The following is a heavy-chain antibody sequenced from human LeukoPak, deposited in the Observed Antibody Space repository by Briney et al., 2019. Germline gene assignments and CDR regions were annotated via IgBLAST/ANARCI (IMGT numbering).Heavy chain of an antibody. V-gene: IGHV1-2*02. J-gene: IGHJ3*02. CDR1: GYTFTGYY. CDR2: INPNSGDT. Sequence: ASVRVSCKASGYTFTGYYMHWVRQAPGQGLEWMGWINPNSGDTKYAQNLQGRVTMTRDTSISTAYMELSRLISDDTAVYYCARDMGTGRAFDIWGQGTMVTVSS. D-gene: IGHD1-1*01. CDR3: ARDMGTGRAFDI.